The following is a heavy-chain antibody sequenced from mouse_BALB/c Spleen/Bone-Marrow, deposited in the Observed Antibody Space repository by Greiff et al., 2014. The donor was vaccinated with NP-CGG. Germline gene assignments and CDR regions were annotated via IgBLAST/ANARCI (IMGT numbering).Heavy chain of an antibody. CDR2: ILPGSGNT. CDR3: ARRLLHYFDY. Sequence: QVQLKESGAELMKPGASVKISCKATGYTFSSYWIEWVKQRPGHGLEWIGEILPGSGNTNYNENFKGKATFTADTSSNTAYTQLSSLTSEDSAVYYCARRLLHYFDYWGQGTTLTVSS. CDR1: GYTFSSYW. D-gene: IGHD1-2*01. J-gene: IGHJ2*01. V-gene: IGHV1-9*01.